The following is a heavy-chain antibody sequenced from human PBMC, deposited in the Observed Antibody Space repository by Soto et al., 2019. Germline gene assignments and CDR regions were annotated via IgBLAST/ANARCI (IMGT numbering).Heavy chain of an antibody. CDR2: ISGGGGTM. D-gene: IGHD3-16*01. J-gene: IGHJ4*02. CDR1: GFSFTTFE. Sequence: LRLSCAASGFSFTTFEMNWVRQAPGKGLEWLSYISGGGGTMYYADSVKGRFTISRDNTKNSLFLQMSSLRDEDTGVYFCVGGGLSYFDYWGQGALV. CDR3: VGGGLSYFDY. V-gene: IGHV3-48*03.